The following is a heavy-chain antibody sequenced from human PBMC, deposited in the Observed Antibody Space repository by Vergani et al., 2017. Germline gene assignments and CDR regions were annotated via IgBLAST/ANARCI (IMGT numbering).Heavy chain of an antibody. D-gene: IGHD3-3*01. J-gene: IGHJ4*02. CDR2: IWYDGSNK. Sequence: QVQLVESGGGVVQPGRSLRLSCAASGFTFSSYGMHWVRQAPGKGLEWVAVIWYDGSNKYYAASVKGRFTISRENSKKTLYLQMNSQRAEDTAVYYCAKGADFWSGYYLIDYWGQGTLVTVSS. CDR1: GFTFSSYG. CDR3: AKGADFWSGYYLIDY. V-gene: IGHV3-33*06.